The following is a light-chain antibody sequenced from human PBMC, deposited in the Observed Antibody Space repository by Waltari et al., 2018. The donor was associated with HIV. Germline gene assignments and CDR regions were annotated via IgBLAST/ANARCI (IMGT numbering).Light chain of an antibody. J-gene: IGLJ1*01. CDR2: EVS. CDR1: SSDVGRYNY. V-gene: IGLV2-14*01. Sequence: QSALTQPASVSGSPGQSITISCTGASSDVGRYNYVSWYQQYPGTAPKLIIYEVSSRPSGVSNRFSASKSGNTASLTISVLLAEDEADYYCCSYTSSDSYVFGTGTKVTVL. CDR3: CSYTSSDSYV.